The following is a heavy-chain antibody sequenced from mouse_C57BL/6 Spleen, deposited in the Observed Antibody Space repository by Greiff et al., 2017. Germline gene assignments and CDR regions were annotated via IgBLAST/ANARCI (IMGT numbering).Heavy chain of an antibody. CDR3: ARVGGSYWYFDV. Sequence: QVQLQQSGAELVKPGASVKLSCKASGYTFTSYWMQWVKQRPGQGLEWIGEIDPSDSYTNYNQKCKGKATLTVDTSSSTAYMQLSSLTSEDSAVYYCARVGGSYWYFDVWGTGTTVTVSS. D-gene: IGHD3-3*01. CDR2: IDPSDSYT. J-gene: IGHJ1*03. V-gene: IGHV1-50*01. CDR1: GYTFTSYW.